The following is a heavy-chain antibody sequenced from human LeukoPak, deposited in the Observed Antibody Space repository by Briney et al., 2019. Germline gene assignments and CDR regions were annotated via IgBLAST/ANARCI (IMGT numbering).Heavy chain of an antibody. CDR1: GFTFSSYA. D-gene: IGHD3-9*01. V-gene: IGHV3-23*01. CDR3: ARDYYDILTGYRNFDY. CDR2: ISGSGGST. J-gene: IGHJ4*02. Sequence: PGGSLRLSCAASGFTFSSYAMSWVRQAPGKGLEWVSAISGSGGSTYYADSVKGRFTISRDNSKNTLYLQMNSLRAEDTAVYYCARDYYDILTGYRNFDYWGQGTLVTVSS.